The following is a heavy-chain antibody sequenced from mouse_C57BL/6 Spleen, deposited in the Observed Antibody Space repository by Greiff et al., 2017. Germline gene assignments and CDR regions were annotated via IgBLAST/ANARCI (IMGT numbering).Heavy chain of an antibody. CDR3: AIELGRWGYFDY. CDR1: GYTFTSYW. Sequence: QVQLQQPGAELVKPGASVKVSCKASGYTFTSYWMHWVKQRPGQGLEWIGRIHPSDSDTNYNQKFKGKATLTVDKSSSTAYMQLSRLTSEDSAVYYCAIELGRWGYFDYWGQGTTLTVSS. CDR2: IHPSDSDT. V-gene: IGHV1-74*01. D-gene: IGHD4-1*01. J-gene: IGHJ2*01.